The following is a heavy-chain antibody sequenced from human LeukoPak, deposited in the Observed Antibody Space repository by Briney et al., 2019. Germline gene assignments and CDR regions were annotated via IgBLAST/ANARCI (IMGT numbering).Heavy chain of an antibody. CDR1: GFTFSSYA. V-gene: IGHV3-64D*06. CDR2: ISSNGGST. J-gene: IGHJ4*02. CDR3: VSPPERGGVLSPERDD. D-gene: IGHD2-21*01. Sequence: PGGSLRLSCSASGFTFSSYAMHWVRQAPGKGLEYVSAISSNGGSTYYADSVKGRFTISRDNSKNTLYLQMSSLRAEDTAVYYCVSPPERGGVLSPERDDWGQGTLVTVSS.